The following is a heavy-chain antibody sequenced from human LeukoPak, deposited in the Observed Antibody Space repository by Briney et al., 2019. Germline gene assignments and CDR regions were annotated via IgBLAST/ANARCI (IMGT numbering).Heavy chain of an antibody. CDR1: GGSFSGYY. CDR2: INHSGST. Sequence: KPSETLSLTCAVYGGSFSGYYWSWIRQPPGKGLEWIGEINHSGSTNYNPSLKSRVTISVDTSKNQFSLKLSSVTAADTAVYYCARRPRGYYYYYMDVWGKGTTVTISS. D-gene: IGHD3-10*01. V-gene: IGHV4-34*01. CDR3: ARRPRGYYYYYMDV. J-gene: IGHJ6*03.